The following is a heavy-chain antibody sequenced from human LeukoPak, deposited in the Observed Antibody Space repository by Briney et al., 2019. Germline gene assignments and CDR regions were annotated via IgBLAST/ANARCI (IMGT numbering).Heavy chain of an antibody. V-gene: IGHV3-7*04. D-gene: IGHD2-2*01. Sequence: GGSLRLSCAAAGFSFSSYWMSWVRQAPGKGLEWVANIKQDGSEKYYVDSVKGRFTISRDNAENSLYLQMNSLRAEDTAVYYCARGEYHLPFDIWGQGTMVTVSS. CDR2: IKQDGSEK. CDR1: GFSFSSYW. CDR3: ARGEYHLPFDI. J-gene: IGHJ3*02.